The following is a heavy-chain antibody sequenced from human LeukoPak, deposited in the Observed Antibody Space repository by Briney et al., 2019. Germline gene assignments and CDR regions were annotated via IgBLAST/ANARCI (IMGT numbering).Heavy chain of an antibody. CDR3: ARMPLTGYSSSWYRVLAFDI. CDR1: GYTFTSYG. V-gene: IGHV1-18*01. CDR2: ISAYNGNT. D-gene: IGHD6-13*01. J-gene: IGHJ3*02. Sequence: ASVKVSCEASGYTFTSYGISWVRQAPGQGLEWMGWISAYNGNTNYAQKLQGRVTMTTDTSTSTAYMELRSLRSDDTAVYYCARMPLTGYSSSWYRVLAFDIWGQGTMVTVSS.